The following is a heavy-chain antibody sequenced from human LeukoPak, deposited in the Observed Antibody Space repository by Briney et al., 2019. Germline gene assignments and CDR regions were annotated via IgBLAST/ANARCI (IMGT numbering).Heavy chain of an antibody. Sequence: SETLSLTCAVSGGSISSGGYSWSWIRQPPGKGLEWIGYIYHSGSTYYNPSLKSRVTISVDRSKNQFSLKLSSVTAADTAVYYSARAYDSSGYYFGYWGQGTLVTVSS. CDR1: GGSISSGGYS. CDR2: IYHSGST. J-gene: IGHJ4*02. D-gene: IGHD3-22*01. CDR3: ARAYDSSGYYFGY. V-gene: IGHV4-30-2*01.